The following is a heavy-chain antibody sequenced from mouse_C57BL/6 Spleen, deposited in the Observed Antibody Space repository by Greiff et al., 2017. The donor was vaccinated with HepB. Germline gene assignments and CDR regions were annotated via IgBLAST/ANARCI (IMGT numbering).Heavy chain of an antibody. CDR2: ISDGGSYT. J-gene: IGHJ1*03. D-gene: IGHD2-3*01. Sequence: EVKLMESGGGLVKPGGSLKLSCAASGFTFSSYAMSWVRQTPEKRLEWVATISDGGSYTYYPDNVKGRFTISRDNAKNNLYLQMSHLKSEDTAMYYCARVGLLWYFDVWGTGTTVTVSS. CDR1: GFTFSSYA. V-gene: IGHV5-4*03. CDR3: ARVGLLWYFDV.